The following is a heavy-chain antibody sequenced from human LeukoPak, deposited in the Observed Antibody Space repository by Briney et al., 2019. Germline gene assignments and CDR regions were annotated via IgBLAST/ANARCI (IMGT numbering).Heavy chain of an antibody. V-gene: IGHV4-38-2*02. Sequence: SETLSLTCTVSGYSISSGYYWGWIRQPPGKGLEWTGSIYHSGSTYYNPSLKSRVTISVDTSKNQFSLKLSSVTAADTAVYYCARVRNYAFWSGYYSNDYWGQGTLVTVSS. D-gene: IGHD3-3*01. J-gene: IGHJ4*02. CDR3: ARVRNYAFWSGYYSNDY. CDR2: IYHSGST. CDR1: GYSISSGYY.